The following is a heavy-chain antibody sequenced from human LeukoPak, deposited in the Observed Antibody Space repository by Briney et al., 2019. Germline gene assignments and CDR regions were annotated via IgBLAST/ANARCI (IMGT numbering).Heavy chain of an antibody. CDR1: GYTFTGYY. D-gene: IGHD5-18*01. J-gene: IGHJ4*02. V-gene: IGHV1-2*02. CDR2: INPNGGGT. CDR3: ARERYSYGQRSFDY. Sequence: ASVKVSCKASGYTFTGYYMHWVRQAPGQGLEWMGWINPNGGGTNYAQKFQGRVTMTRDTSISTAYMELSRLRSDDTAVYYCARERYSYGQRSFDYWDQGTLVTVSS.